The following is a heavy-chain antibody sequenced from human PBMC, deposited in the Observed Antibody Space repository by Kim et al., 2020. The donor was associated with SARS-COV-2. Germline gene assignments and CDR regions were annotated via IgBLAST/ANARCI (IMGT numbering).Heavy chain of an antibody. J-gene: IGHJ4*02. Sequence: GGSLRLSCAASGFTFSSYGMHWVRQAPGKGLEWVAVIWYDGSNKYYADSVKGRFTISRDNSKNTLYLQMNSLRAEDTAVYYCASQTRPPSPSSTWWGQGTLVTVSS. V-gene: IGHV3-33*01. CDR2: IWYDGSNK. CDR3: ASQTRPPSPSSTW. CDR1: GFTFSSYG.